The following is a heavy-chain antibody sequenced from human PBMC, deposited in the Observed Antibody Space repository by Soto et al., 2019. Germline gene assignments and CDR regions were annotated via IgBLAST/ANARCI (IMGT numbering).Heavy chain of an antibody. Sequence: EVQLVQSGGGLAQPGKSLRLSCAASGFTFRKFWMHWVRQVPGKGPVWVSYISSDGTTTDYADSVKGRFTISRDNAKDPLYLQIDRLRAEDTGVYYCAIQDCTNDVCLEAAVTVGGALESWGQGTLVTVSS. CDR1: GFTFRKFW. J-gene: IGHJ1*01. CDR2: ISSDGTTT. V-gene: IGHV3-74*01. D-gene: IGHD2-8*01. CDR3: AIQDCTNDVCLEAAVTVGGALES.